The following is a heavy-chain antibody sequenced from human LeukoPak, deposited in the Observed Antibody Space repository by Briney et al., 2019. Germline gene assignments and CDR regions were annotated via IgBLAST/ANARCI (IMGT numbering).Heavy chain of an antibody. CDR2: IYHRGST. V-gene: IGHV4-30-2*01. CDR3: ARSVVRRTLADWFDP. CDR1: GGSISSGGYS. D-gene: IGHD3-10*01. J-gene: IGHJ5*02. Sequence: SETLSLTCAVSGGSISSGGYSWSWIRQPPGKGLEWIGYIYHRGSTYYNPSLKSRVTISVGRSKNQFSLKLSSVTAADTAVYYCARSVVRRTLADWFDPWGQGTLVTVSS.